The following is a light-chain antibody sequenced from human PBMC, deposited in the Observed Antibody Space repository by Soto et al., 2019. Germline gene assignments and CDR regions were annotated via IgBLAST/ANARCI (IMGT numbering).Light chain of an antibody. Sequence: DVQMTQSPSSLSASVGDSVTITCRASQSVTWYLNWYQQKPGKAPKLLIYTASTLQSGVPSRFSGNGSGTDFSLTISSLQPEDLETYYCQQTSSAHLNFCGGTKADI. CDR2: TAS. CDR1: QSVTWY. V-gene: IGKV1-39*01. CDR3: QQTSSAHLN. J-gene: IGKJ4*01.